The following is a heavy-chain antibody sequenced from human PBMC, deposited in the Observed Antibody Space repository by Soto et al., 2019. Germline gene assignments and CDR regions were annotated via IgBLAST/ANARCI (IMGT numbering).Heavy chain of an antibody. V-gene: IGHV5-51*01. CDR2: IFPGDSDT. J-gene: IGHJ4*02. CDR3: ARRGAFDTFWSGSSGGFDY. D-gene: IGHD3-3*01. CDR1: GHIFSNYR. Sequence: PGESLKISCKGSGHIFSNYRIGWVRQKPGKGLEWMAIIFPGDSDTRYSPSFRGQVTLSVDKSTTTAYLQWSSLTASDTAIYYCARRGAFDTFWSGSSGGFDYWGQGTLVTVSS.